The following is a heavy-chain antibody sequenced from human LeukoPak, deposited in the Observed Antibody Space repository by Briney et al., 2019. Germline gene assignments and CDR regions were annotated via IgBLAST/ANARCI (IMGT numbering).Heavy chain of an antibody. CDR2: ISYDGSNK. D-gene: IGHD3-22*01. CDR1: GFTFSSYA. Sequence: PGGSLRLSCAASGFTFSSYAMHWVRQAPGKGLEWVAVISYDGSNKYYADSVKGRFTISRDSSKNTLYLQMNSLRAEDTAVYYCARAGYSSGYYGIFDYWGQGTLVTVSS. J-gene: IGHJ4*02. V-gene: IGHV3-30*14. CDR3: ARAGYSSGYYGIFDY.